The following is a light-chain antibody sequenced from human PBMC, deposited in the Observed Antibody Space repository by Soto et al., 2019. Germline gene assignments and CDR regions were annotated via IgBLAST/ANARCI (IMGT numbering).Light chain of an antibody. CDR1: QEIRTY. CDR2: LAS. J-gene: IGKJ1*01. Sequence: IHLTQSPSSLSSSVGDRVTITCRASQEIRTYLSWYQQSPGRAPKLLIYLASNLHTGVPSRFSGSGSGTEFTLTISGLQPEDFAPYYCQQLDCDRPWIFGQGTRVEIK. V-gene: IGKV1-9*01. CDR3: QQLDCDRPWI.